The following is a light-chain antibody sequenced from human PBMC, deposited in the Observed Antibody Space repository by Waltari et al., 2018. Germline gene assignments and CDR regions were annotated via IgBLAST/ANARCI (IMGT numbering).Light chain of an antibody. CDR3: MQGTHWPPWT. CDR2: KVS. CDR1: QSLVHGDGNTY. V-gene: IGKV2-30*02. J-gene: IGKJ1*01. Sequence: DVVMTQSPLSLPVTLGQPASISCRSSQSLVHGDGNTYLNWFQQRPGQSPRRLIYKVSSRDSGVPDRFSGSVSGTDFTLKISRVEAEDVGIYYCMQGTHWPPWTFGQGTRVEI.